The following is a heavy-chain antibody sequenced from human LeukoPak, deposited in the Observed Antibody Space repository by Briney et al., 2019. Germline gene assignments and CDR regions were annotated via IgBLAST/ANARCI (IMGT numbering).Heavy chain of an antibody. Sequence: PGGSLRLSCAASGFTFSSYGMHWVRQAPGKGLEWVAVIWYDGSNKYYADSVKGRFTISRDNSKNTLYLQMNSLRAEDTAVYYCARGILEAVAGTDYWGQGTLVTVSS. CDR3: ARGILEAVAGTDY. J-gene: IGHJ4*02. D-gene: IGHD6-19*01. V-gene: IGHV3-33*01. CDR1: GFTFSSYG. CDR2: IWYDGSNK.